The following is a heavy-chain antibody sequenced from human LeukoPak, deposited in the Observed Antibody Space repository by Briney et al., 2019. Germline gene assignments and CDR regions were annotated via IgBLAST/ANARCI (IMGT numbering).Heavy chain of an antibody. CDR1: AYTFTVYY. Sequence: GAAVTVSFTSSAYTFTVYYIYWVGQAPGQGREWMGWINPNSGGKNSAQNFQGRLTMTTDRSITTAYMELKRLTYDDTAIYYCARDPKFRSRFDPCGQGTLPTVSS. CDR3: ARDPKFRSRFDP. J-gene: IGHJ5*02. V-gene: IGHV1-2*02. D-gene: IGHD3-16*02. CDR2: INPNSGGK.